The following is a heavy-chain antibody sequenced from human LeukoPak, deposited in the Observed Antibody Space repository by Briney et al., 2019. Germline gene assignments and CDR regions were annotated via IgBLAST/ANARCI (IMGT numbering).Heavy chain of an antibody. CDR1: GGTFSSYA. V-gene: IGHV1-69*13. J-gene: IGHJ3*02. Sequence: SVRVSCKASGGTFSSYAISWVRQAPGQGLEWMGRIIPIFGTANYAQKFQGRVTITADESTSTAYMELSSLRSEDTAVYYCARVRGIAACLRSDAFDIWGQGTMVTVSS. CDR3: ARVRGIAACLRSDAFDI. CDR2: IIPIFGTA. D-gene: IGHD6-6*01.